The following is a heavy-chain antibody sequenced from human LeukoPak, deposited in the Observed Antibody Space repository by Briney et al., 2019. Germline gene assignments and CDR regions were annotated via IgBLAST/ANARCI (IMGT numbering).Heavy chain of an antibody. Sequence: LETLSLTCSVSGVSISDNNFYWAWIRQPPGKGLEWIGIFYYSGGTYYNPSLQSRVTISGDTSKNLFSLHLRSATVADTAIYFCARMSFAFDPSFFDYWGHGALVPVSS. J-gene: IGHJ4*01. D-gene: IGHD3-3*01. CDR2: FYYSGGT. CDR1: GVSISDNNFY. V-gene: IGHV4-39*01. CDR3: ARMSFAFDPSFFDY.